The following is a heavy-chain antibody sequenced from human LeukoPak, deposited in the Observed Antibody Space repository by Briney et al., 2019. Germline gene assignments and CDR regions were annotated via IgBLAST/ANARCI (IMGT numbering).Heavy chain of an antibody. V-gene: IGHV4-61*02. J-gene: IGHJ4*02. CDR1: GGSISSGSYY. Sequence: NSSETLSLTCTVSGGSISSGSYYWSWIRQPAGKGLEWIGRIYTSGSTNYNPSLKSRVTISVDTSKNQFSLKLSSATAADTAVYYCARENYYDSSGYSDWGQGTPVTVSS. D-gene: IGHD3-22*01. CDR2: IYTSGST. CDR3: ARENYYDSSGYSD.